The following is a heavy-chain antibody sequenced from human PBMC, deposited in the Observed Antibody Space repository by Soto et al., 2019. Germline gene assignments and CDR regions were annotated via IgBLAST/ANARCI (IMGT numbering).Heavy chain of an antibody. D-gene: IGHD2-15*01. V-gene: IGHV3-7*01. CDR1: GFTFSSYW. CDR3: ASDRSGGPIVVPWFDP. Sequence: GGSLRLSCTASGFTFSSYWMSWVRQAPGKGLEWVANIKQDGSEKYYVDSVKGRFTISRDNAKNSLYLQMNSLRAEDTAVYYCASDRSGGPIVVPWFDPWGQGTLVTVSS. CDR2: IKQDGSEK. J-gene: IGHJ5*02.